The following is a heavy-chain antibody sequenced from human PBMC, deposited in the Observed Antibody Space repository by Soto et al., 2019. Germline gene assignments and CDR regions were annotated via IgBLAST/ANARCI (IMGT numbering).Heavy chain of an antibody. CDR3: ARAPLIGYCSSTSCPNWFDP. J-gene: IGHJ5*02. Sequence: QLQLQESGSGLVKPSQTLSLTCAVSGGSISSGGYSWSWIRQPPGKGLEWSGYIYHSGSTYYNPSLKSRVTIPVDRSKNQFSLKLSSVTAADTAVYYCARAPLIGYCSSTSCPNWFDPWGQGTLVTVSS. D-gene: IGHD2-2*01. CDR2: IYHSGST. CDR1: GGSISSGGYS. V-gene: IGHV4-30-2*01.